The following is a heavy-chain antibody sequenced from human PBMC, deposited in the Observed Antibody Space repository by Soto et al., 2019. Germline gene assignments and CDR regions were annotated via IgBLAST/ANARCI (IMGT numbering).Heavy chain of an antibody. CDR2: IIPIFGTA. V-gene: IGHV1-69*13. CDR1: GGTFSSYA. CDR3: ARKNYYGSGRDAFDI. Sequence: ASVKVSCKASGGTFSSYAISWVRQAPGQGLEWMGGIIPIFGTANYAQKFQGRVTITADESTSTAYMELSSLRSEDTAVYYCARKNYYGSGRDAFDIWGQGTMVTVSS. J-gene: IGHJ3*02. D-gene: IGHD3-10*01.